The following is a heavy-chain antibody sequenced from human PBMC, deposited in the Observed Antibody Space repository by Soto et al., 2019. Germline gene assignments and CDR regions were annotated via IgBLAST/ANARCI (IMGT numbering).Heavy chain of an antibody. J-gene: IGHJ4*02. CDR1: GGSISSGGYY. V-gene: IGHV4-39*01. D-gene: IGHD3-9*01. CDR2: NYYSGIT. Sequence: SETLSLTCTVSGGSISSGGYYWTWIRQHPGKGLEGIVCNYYSGITYYNPSLKSRVTTSIDTSKNQFSLKLTSVTAADTAVYYCARLHYDILTGYYDHYWGQGTLVTVSS. CDR3: ARLHYDILTGYYDHY.